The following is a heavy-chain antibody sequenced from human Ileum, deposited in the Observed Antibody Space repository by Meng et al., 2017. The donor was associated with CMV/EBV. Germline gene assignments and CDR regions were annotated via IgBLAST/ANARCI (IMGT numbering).Heavy chain of an antibody. CDR3: ARLGLFDY. V-gene: IGHV3-11*01. CDR1: GFIFSDYD. D-gene: IGHD3/OR15-3a*01. Sequence: SLRLSCEASGFIFSDYDMTGVRQAPGKGLEWISYISGRDSIIYYADSVKGRFTVSRDNTKNLLFLQMNSLRDEDTAVYYCARLGLFDYWGQGALVTVSS. CDR2: ISGRDSII. J-gene: IGHJ4*02.